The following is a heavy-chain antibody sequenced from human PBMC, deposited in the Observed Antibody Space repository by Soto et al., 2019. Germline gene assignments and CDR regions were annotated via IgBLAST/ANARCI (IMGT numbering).Heavy chain of an antibody. CDR1: RASITXXXW. CDR3: ATYDFWSGLFDY. D-gene: IGHD3-3*01. Sequence: LLEXXPGLVKPSGTLSLTCAVSRASITXXXWXXXVRQAPGKGLEWIGEIYHTGSTXXXPXLXXXXXXXXXXXXXXXLLKLRPVTAADTAVYYCATYDFWSGLFDYWGQGILVTVSP. J-gene: IGHJ4*02. V-gene: IGHV4-4*02. CDR2: IYHTGST.